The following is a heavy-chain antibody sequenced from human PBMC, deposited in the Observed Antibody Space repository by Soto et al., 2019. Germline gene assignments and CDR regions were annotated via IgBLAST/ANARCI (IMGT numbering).Heavy chain of an antibody. Sequence: QVQLVQSAGEVKKPGASVKVSCKASGYSFTSYGISWVRRAPGQGLEWMGWISPYNGHTQFVQRFQGRVTMTTDTSTKTAYMELRNLRSDDTTHYYCARYLTIVPATHPRLENSGMDVWGQGTTFIVSS. D-gene: IGHD2-2*01. CDR1: GYSFTSYG. V-gene: IGHV1-18*01. CDR2: ISPYNGHT. J-gene: IGHJ6*02. CDR3: ARYLTIVPATHPRLENSGMDV.